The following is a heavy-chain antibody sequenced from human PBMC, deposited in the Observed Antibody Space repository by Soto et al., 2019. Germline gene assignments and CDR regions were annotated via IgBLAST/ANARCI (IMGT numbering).Heavy chain of an antibody. CDR3: AKSARGRWLSF. Sequence: SETLSLTCSVYGGSFSAFYWSWIRQPPGKGLEWIGEISHSGSNNYNPSLRSRVSMSVDTSKSHFSLILNSVTAADTAVYYCAKSARGRWLSFWGQGTLVTVSS. CDR1: GGSFSAFY. CDR2: ISHSGSN. V-gene: IGHV4-34*01. J-gene: IGHJ4*02. D-gene: IGHD3-10*01.